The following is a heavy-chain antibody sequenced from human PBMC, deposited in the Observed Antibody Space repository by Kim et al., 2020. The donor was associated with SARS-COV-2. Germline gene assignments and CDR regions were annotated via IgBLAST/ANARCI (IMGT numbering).Heavy chain of an antibody. CDR1: GGSISSGTYY. CDR3: ARVVLGATYYFDY. Sequence: SETLSLTCSVSGGSISSGTYYWSWIRQPAGKGLEWIGRFYTSGSTSYNPSLNSRVTISVDTSENQFSLKLNSVTAADTAVYYCARVVLGATYYFDYWGQGTQVTVSS. J-gene: IGHJ4*02. CDR2: FYTSGST. D-gene: IGHD1-26*01. V-gene: IGHV4-61*02.